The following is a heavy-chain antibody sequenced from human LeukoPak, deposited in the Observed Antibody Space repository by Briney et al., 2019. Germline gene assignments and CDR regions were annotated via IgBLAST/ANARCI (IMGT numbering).Heavy chain of an antibody. V-gene: IGHV4-59*01. CDR3: AGSYYYDSSGYSFDY. Sequence: PSETLSLTCAVSGYSISSGYYWGWIRQPPGQGLEWIGYIYYSGSTNYNPSLKSRVTISVDTSKNQFSLKLSSVTAADTAVYYCAGSYYYDSSGYSFDYWGQGTLVTVSS. J-gene: IGHJ4*02. CDR1: GYSISSGYY. D-gene: IGHD3-22*01. CDR2: IYYSGST.